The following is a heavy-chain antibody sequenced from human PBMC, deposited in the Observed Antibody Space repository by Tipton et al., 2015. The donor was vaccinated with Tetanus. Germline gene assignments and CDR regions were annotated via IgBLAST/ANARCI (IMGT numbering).Heavy chain of an antibody. Sequence: TLSLTCTVSGGPISGHYWSWIRQTPGRGLEWIGYISYAGYTSYSPSLKNRVTMSVDTSKNQFPLKLKSVTAADTAVYYCAREMNRFFDIWGRGTLVTVSS. D-gene: IGHD1-14*01. V-gene: IGHV4-59*11. CDR3: AREMNRFFDI. CDR2: ISYAGYT. CDR1: GGPISGHY. J-gene: IGHJ2*01.